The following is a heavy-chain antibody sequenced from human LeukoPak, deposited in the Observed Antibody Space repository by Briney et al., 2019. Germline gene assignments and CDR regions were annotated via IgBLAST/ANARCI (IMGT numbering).Heavy chain of an antibody. CDR3: ARDEVSVTMGPGFTLTYYYGMDV. CDR1: GFTFSAHW. D-gene: IGHD3-10*01. V-gene: IGHV3-21*01. J-gene: IGHJ6*02. Sequence: GGSLRLSGAASGFTFSAHWMNWVRQAPGKGLEWVSSISSNSKSIYYADSVKGRFTISRDNAKNSLYLQINSLRAEDTALYYCARDEVSVTMGPGFTLTYYYGMDVWGQGTTVTVSS. CDR2: ISSNSKSI.